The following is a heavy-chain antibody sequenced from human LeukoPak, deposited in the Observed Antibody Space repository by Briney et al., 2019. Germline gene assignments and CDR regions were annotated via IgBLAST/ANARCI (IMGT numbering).Heavy chain of an antibody. CDR3: ASIGLGRDAYNSFDY. CDR2: ISATTIYR. D-gene: IGHD5-24*01. CDR1: GFTFSNYD. Sequence: GGSLILSCAASGFTFSNYDMTWVRQAPGKGLEWVSSISATTIYRFSAGSVRGRFTISRDNVENSLYLQMNDLRREDTAVYYCASIGLGRDAYNSFDYWGQGTLVIVSS. V-gene: IGHV3-21*01. J-gene: IGHJ4*02.